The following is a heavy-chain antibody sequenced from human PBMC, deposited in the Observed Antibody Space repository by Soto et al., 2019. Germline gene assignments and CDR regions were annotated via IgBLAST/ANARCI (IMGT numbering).Heavy chain of an antibody. J-gene: IGHJ2*01. CDR1: GFTFSSYD. V-gene: IGHV3-13*01. D-gene: IGHD5-12*01. CDR3: ARAARWLQSRYFDL. Sequence: GGSLRLSCAASGFTFSSYDMHWVRQATGKGLEWVSAIDIAGDTYYPDSVKGRFTISREKAKNSLYLQMNSLRADDTAVYYCARAARWLQSRYFDLWGRGTLVTVS. CDR2: IDIAGDT.